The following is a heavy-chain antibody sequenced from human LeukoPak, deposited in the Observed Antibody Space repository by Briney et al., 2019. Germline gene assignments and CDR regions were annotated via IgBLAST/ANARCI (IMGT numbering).Heavy chain of an antibody. CDR1: GGSISTYF. CDR2: IYSSGRS. Sequence: PSETLSLTCTVSGGSISTYFWSWIRQPAGKGLEWIGRIYSSGRSNYNPSLKSRVTMSVDTSKGHFPLNLSSVTAADTAVYYCAREAYGDYHFDSWGLGTLVTVSS. V-gene: IGHV4-4*07. D-gene: IGHD4-17*01. J-gene: IGHJ4*02. CDR3: AREAYGDYHFDS.